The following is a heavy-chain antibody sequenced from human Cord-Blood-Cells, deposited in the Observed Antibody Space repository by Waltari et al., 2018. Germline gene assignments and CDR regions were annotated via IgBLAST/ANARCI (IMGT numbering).Heavy chain of an antibody. J-gene: IGHJ2*01. V-gene: IGHV4-39*01. CDR2: IYYSGST. CDR1: GGSISSSSYY. Sequence: QLQLQESGPGLVKPSETLSLTCPVSGGSISSSSYYWGWIRQPPGKGLEWIGSIYYSGSTYYNPSLKSRVTISVDTSKNQFSLKLSSVTAADTAVYYCARRQYYDFWSGYYWYFDLWGRGTLVTVSS. D-gene: IGHD3-3*01. CDR3: ARRQYYDFWSGYYWYFDL.